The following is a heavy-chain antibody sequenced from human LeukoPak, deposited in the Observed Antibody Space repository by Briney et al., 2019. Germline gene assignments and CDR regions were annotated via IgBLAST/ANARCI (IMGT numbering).Heavy chain of an antibody. V-gene: IGHV3-30*18. CDR3: AKDAQDSSGYYSYFDY. Sequence: GGSLRLSCAASGFTFSSYGMHWVRQAPGKGLEWVAVISYDGSNKYYADSVKGRFTISRGNSKSTLYLQMNSLRAEDTAVYYCAKDAQDSSGYYSYFDYWGQGTLVTVSS. J-gene: IGHJ4*02. CDR1: GFTFSSYG. D-gene: IGHD3-22*01. CDR2: ISYDGSNK.